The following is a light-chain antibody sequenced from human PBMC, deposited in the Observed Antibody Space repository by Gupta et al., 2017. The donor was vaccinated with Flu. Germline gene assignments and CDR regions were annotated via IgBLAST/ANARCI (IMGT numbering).Light chain of an antibody. CDR3: QQRSSLPLT. Sequence: EVVLTQSPATQSLSPGERTTLSCRASQSVRSYLAWYQQKPGQAPRLLIYDASKRATGIPARFSGSGSGTDFTLTINILQPEDFAVYYCQQRSSLPLTFGGGTKVEIK. CDR2: DAS. V-gene: IGKV3-11*01. CDR1: QSVRSY. J-gene: IGKJ4*01.